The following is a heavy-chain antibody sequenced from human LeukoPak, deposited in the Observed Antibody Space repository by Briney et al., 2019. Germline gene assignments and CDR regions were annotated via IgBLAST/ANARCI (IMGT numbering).Heavy chain of an antibody. D-gene: IGHD5-24*01. V-gene: IGHV4-61*02. CDR1: DGSVRRGNYY. CDR2: IYTSGTT. J-gene: IGHJ3*01. CDR3: VREMATIRRDLDAFDV. Sequence: SETLSLTCTVSDGSVRRGNYYWTWIRQPAGGGLEWIGRIYTSGTTDYNPSLRTRVTISVDASTNQFSLDLKSVTAADSAVYFCVREMATIRRDLDAFDVWGQGTMVTVSS.